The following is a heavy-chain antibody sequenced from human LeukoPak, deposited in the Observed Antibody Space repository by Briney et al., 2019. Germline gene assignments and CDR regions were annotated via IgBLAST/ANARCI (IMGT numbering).Heavy chain of an antibody. Sequence: PGGTLRLSCAVCGFTISSYAMRGVRQAPGRGREWGSAISGSGGSTFYADSVKGRLTISKDNSKNTLYLQMNSLRAEDTAVYYCAKDRRLVVRGVIGDYWGQGTLVTVSS. CDR2: ISGSGGST. D-gene: IGHD3-10*01. CDR3: AKDRRLVVRGVIGDY. J-gene: IGHJ4*02. CDR1: GFTISSYA. V-gene: IGHV3-23*01.